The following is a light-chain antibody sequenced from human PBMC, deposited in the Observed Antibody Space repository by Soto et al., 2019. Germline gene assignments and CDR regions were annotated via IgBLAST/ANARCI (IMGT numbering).Light chain of an antibody. J-gene: IGKJ5*01. Sequence: EVVMTRSPSTLSVSPGKRPTLPCRASESVSSNLAWYQQKPGQAPRLLLYDASTRATGIPDRFSGGGSGTEFTLTISSLQSEDFVVYYCQQYNRWPPITFGQGTRLEIK. V-gene: IGKV3-15*01. CDR3: QQYNRWPPIT. CDR1: ESVSSN. CDR2: DAS.